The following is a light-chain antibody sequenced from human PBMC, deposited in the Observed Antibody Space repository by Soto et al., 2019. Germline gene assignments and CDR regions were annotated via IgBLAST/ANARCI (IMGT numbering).Light chain of an antibody. CDR1: SSDVGGYNY. CDR3: SSYTTSNTRQIV. V-gene: IGLV2-14*03. J-gene: IGLJ1*01. CDR2: DVT. Sequence: QSGLTQPGSVSGSPGQSITISYTGTSSDVGGYNYVSWYQHHPGKAPKLIIYDVTNRPSGVSNPFSGSKSGNTASLTISGLQPEDEADYYCSSYTTSNTRQIVFGTGTKVTVL.